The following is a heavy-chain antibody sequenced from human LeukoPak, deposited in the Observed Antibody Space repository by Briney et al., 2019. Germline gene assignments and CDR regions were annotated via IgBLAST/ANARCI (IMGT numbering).Heavy chain of an antibody. CDR3: ARDAARYGSGWYYDF. J-gene: IGHJ4*02. D-gene: IGHD6-19*01. Sequence: GGSLRLSCATSAFTFSSSVMSWVRQAPGKGLEWVSAISSDGGNTYYADSVKGRFTISRDNSRNTLYLQMNSLRAEDTAVYYCARDAARYGSGWYYDFWGQGTLVTVSS. CDR2: ISSDGGNT. CDR1: AFTFSSSV. V-gene: IGHV3-23*01.